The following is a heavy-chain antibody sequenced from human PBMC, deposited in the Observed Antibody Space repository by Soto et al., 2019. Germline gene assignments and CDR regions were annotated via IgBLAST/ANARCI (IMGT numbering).Heavy chain of an antibody. CDR2: IYPGDSDT. CDR3: ARVVDYYGSGSYFSWFDP. Sequence: PGESLKISGTGSGYSFTRYWIGWVRQMHGKGLEWMGIIYPGDSDTRYSPSFQGQVTISADKSISTAYLQWSSLKASDTAMYYCARVVDYYGSGSYFSWFDPWGQGTLVTVSS. CDR1: GYSFTRYW. J-gene: IGHJ5*02. D-gene: IGHD3-10*01. V-gene: IGHV5-51*01.